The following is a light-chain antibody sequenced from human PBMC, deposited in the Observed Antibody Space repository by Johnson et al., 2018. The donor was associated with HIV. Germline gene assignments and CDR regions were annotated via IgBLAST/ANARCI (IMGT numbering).Light chain of an antibody. CDR1: SSNIGNNY. V-gene: IGLV1-51*02. J-gene: IGLJ1*01. CDR3: GTWDSSLSVV. Sequence: QSVLTQPPSVSAAPGQRVTISCSGSSSNIGNNYVSWYQQLPGTAPKLLIYENNKRPSGIPDRFSGSKSGTSATLGITGLQTVDEADYYCGTWDSSLSVVFGTGTKVTVL. CDR2: ENN.